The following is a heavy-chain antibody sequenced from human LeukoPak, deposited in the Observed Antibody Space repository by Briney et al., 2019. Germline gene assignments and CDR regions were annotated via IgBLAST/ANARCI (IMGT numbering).Heavy chain of an antibody. CDR3: ARNSANYDPRFDP. CDR1: GGSISSYY. CDR2: IYYSGST. D-gene: IGHD3-3*01. V-gene: IGHV4-59*01. Sequence: KPSETLSLTCTVSGGSISSYYWSWIRQPPGKGLEWIGYIYYSGSTNYNPSLKSRVTISVDTSKNQFSLKLSSVTAADTAVYYCARNSANYDPRFDPWGQGTLVTVSS. J-gene: IGHJ5*02.